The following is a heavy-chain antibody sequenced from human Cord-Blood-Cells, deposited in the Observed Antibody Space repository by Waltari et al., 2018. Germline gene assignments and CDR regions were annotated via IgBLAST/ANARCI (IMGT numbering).Heavy chain of an antibody. CDR2: IYTSGST. Sequence: QVQLQESGPGLVKPSETLSLTCTVSGGSISSYSWSWTRQPAGQGLEWIGRIYTSGSTNYNPSLKSRVTMSVDTSKNQFSLKLSSVTAADTAVYYCARVARQLHSDRDYYYYMDVWGKGTTVTVSS. CDR3: ARVARQLHSDRDYYYYMDV. V-gene: IGHV4-4*07. J-gene: IGHJ6*03. CDR1: GGSISSYS. D-gene: IGHD2-2*01.